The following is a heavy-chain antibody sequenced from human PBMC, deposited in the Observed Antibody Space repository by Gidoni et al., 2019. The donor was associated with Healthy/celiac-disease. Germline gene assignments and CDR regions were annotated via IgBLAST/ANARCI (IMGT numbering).Heavy chain of an antibody. V-gene: IGHV1-46*01. D-gene: IGHD3-10*01. CDR1: GYTFTSDY. J-gene: IGHJ4*02. Sequence: QVQLVQSGAEVKKPGASVKVSCKASGYTFTSDYMHWVRQAPGQGLEWMGIINPSGGSTSYAQKFQGRVTMTRDTSTSTVYMELSSLRSEDTAVYYCARDQFSYGSGSYYITTWGQGTLVTVSS. CDR3: ARDQFSYGSGSYYITT. CDR2: INPSGGST.